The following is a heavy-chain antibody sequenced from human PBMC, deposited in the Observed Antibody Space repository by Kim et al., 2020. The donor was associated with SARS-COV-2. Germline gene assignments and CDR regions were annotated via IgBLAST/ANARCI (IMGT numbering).Heavy chain of an antibody. V-gene: IGHV4-59*01. D-gene: IGHD6-13*01. CDR2: IYYSGST. Sequence: SETLSLTCTVSGGSISSYYWSWIRQPPGKGLEWIGYIYYSGSTNYNPSLKSRVTISVDTSKNQFSLKLSSVTAADTAVYYCARSPRLAGAAGPGGNDYWGQGTLVTVSS. CDR1: GGSISSYY. CDR3: ARSPRLAGAAGPGGNDY. J-gene: IGHJ4*02.